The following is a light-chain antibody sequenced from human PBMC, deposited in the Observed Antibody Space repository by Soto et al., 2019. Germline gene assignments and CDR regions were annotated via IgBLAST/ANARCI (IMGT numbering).Light chain of an antibody. CDR3: QSYDRSLSGLV. CDR2: GNS. CDR1: SSNIGAGYD. J-gene: IGLJ2*01. V-gene: IGLV1-40*01. Sequence: QSVLTQPPSVSGAPGQRVTISCTGSSSNIGAGYDVHWYQQLPGTAPKLLIYGNSNRPSGVPDRFSGSKSGTSASLAITGLQAEDEADYYCQSYDRSLSGLVFSGGTKLTVL.